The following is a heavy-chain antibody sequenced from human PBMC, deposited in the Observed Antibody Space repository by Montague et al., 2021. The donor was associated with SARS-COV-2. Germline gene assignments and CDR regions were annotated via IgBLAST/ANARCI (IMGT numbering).Heavy chain of an antibody. CDR1: GGSISRSSYY. V-gene: IGHV4-39*01. D-gene: IGHD3-22*01. CDR3: ARQEYYYDSSGYGGMDWFDP. CDR2: IYYSGST. J-gene: IGHJ5*02. Sequence: SETLSLTCTVSGGSISRSSYYWGWIRQPPGKGLEWIGSIYYSGSTYYNPSLKSRVTISVDTSKNQFSLKLSSVTAADTAVYYCARQEYYYDSSGYGGMDWFDPWGQGTLVTVSS.